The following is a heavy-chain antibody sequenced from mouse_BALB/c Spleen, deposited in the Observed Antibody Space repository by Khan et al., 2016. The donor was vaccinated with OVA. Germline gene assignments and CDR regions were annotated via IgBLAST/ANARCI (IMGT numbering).Heavy chain of an antibody. V-gene: IGHV1-5*01. CDR3: ARWGYSSFAY. CDR1: GYSFTSYL. CDR2: IYPGNSDT. D-gene: IGHD1-3*01. Sequence: VQLQQSGTVLARPGASVKMSCKASGYSFTSYLIHWVKQRPGQGLEWIGDIYPGNSDTTYNQKFKDKAKLTAGTSATTAYMEVSSLTNEDSAVYYGARWGYSSFAYWGQGTLVTVSA. J-gene: IGHJ3*01.